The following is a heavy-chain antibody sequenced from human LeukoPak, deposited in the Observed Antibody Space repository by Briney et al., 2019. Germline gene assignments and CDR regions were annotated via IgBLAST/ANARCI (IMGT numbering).Heavy chain of an antibody. CDR2: IYYSGST. CDR3: ARGDTYYYGSGSEETPAVGY. CDR1: GGSISSGDYY. V-gene: IGHV4-30-4*01. Sequence: SQTLSLTCTVSGGSISSGDYYWSWIRQPPGKGLEWIGYIYYSGSTYYNPSLKSRVTISVDTSKNQFSLKLSSVTAADTAVYYCARGDTYYYGSGSEETPAVGYWGQGTLVTVSS. D-gene: IGHD3-10*01. J-gene: IGHJ4*02.